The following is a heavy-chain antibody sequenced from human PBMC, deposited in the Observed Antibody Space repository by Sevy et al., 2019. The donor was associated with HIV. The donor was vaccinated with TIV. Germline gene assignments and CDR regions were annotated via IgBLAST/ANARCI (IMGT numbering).Heavy chain of an antibody. Sequence: ASVKVSCKVSGYSVSDLSIHWVRQAPGKGLEWMGGYDPEVGETIYAQKFQGRVTMTEDTSTDTAYMELSSLRSEDTAVYYCATSPDYYDSSRDAFDIWGQGTMVTVSS. D-gene: IGHD3-22*01. CDR2: YDPEVGET. CDR1: GYSVSDLS. V-gene: IGHV1-24*01. J-gene: IGHJ3*02. CDR3: ATSPDYYDSSRDAFDI.